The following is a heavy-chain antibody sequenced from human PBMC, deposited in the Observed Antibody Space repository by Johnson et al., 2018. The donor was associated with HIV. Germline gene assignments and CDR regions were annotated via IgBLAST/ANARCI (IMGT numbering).Heavy chain of an antibody. Sequence: QAQLVESGGGLIQPGGSLRLSCAASGFTVSSNYMSWVRQAPGKGLEWVAVISYDGSNKYYADSVKGRFTISRDNSKNTLYLQMNSLRAEDTAVYYCASVGYCTNGVCLHDAFDIWGQGTMVTVSS. J-gene: IGHJ3*02. D-gene: IGHD2-8*01. CDR1: GFTVSSNY. V-gene: IGHV3-30-3*01. CDR3: ASVGYCTNGVCLHDAFDI. CDR2: ISYDGSNK.